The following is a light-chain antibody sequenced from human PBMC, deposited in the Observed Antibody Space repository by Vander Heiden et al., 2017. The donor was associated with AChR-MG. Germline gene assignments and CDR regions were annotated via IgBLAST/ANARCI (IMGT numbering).Light chain of an antibody. CDR2: AAS. V-gene: IGKV1-39*01. CDR1: QSINNH. J-gene: IGKJ1*01. Sequence: DIQMTQSPSSLSAFVGDRVTITCRASQSINNHLNWYQQTPGKAPKLLIYAASSLQSWVPSRFSGSGSGTDFTLTITSLEPEDFATYYCQQSDNEPRTFGRGTRLEI. CDR3: QQSDNEPRT.